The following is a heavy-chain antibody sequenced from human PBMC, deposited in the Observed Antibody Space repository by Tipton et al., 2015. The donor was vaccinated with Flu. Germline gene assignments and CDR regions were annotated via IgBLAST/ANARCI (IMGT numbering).Heavy chain of an antibody. CDR3: AIRRYSSGWGSAFDI. D-gene: IGHD6-19*01. J-gene: IGHJ3*02. V-gene: IGHV5-51*03. CDR1: GYRLTSYW. CDR2: IYPGDSDT. Sequence: VQLVQSGAEVKKPGESLKISCTGSGYRLTSYWIGWVRQMPGKGLAWLGIIYPGDSDTRYSPSFQGQVTISADKSISTAYLQWSSLKASDTAMYYCAIRRYSSGWGSAFDIWGQGTMVTVSS.